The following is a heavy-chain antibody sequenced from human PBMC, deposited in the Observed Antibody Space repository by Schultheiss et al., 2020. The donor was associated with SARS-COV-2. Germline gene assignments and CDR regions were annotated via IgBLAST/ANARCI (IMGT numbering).Heavy chain of an antibody. J-gene: IGHJ5*02. CDR3: ARGSPRYGSGFWFDP. CDR2: IYHSGST. D-gene: IGHD3-10*01. CDR1: GGSISSSNW. Sequence: LSLTCAVSGGSISSSNWWSWVRQPPGKGLEWIGEIYHSGSTNYNPSLKSRVTISVDKSKNQFSLKLSSVTAADTAVYYCARGSPRYGSGFWFDPWGQGTLVTVSS. V-gene: IGHV4-4*02.